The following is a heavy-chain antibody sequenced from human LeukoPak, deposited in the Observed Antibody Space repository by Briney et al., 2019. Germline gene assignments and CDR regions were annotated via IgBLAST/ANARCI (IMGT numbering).Heavy chain of an antibody. Sequence: PGGSLRLSCAASGFTFASSAVNWVRQAPGKGLEWVSTISGSGGSTYYADSVKGRFTISRDNSKNTLYLQMNSLRAEDTAVYYCAKDYSSSWVVRGNWFDPWGQGTLVTVSS. D-gene: IGHD6-13*01. J-gene: IGHJ5*02. CDR3: AKDYSSSWVVRGNWFDP. CDR2: ISGSGGST. CDR1: GFTFASSA. V-gene: IGHV3-23*01.